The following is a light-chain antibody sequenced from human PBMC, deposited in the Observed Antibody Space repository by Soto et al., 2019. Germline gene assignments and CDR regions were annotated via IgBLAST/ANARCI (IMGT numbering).Light chain of an antibody. CDR2: GAS. V-gene: IGKV3D-7*01. CDR3: QQLNSYPLT. CDR1: QSVSSSY. J-gene: IGKJ4*01. Sequence: PGERVTLSCRASQSVSSSYLTWYQQKPGQAPRLLIYGASTRATGIPARFSGSGSGTDFTLTTSSLQPEDFAAYYCQQLNSYPLTFGGGTKVDIK.